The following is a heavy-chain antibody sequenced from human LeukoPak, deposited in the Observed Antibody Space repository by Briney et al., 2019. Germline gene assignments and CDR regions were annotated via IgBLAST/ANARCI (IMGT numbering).Heavy chain of an antibody. Sequence: PSETLSLTCAVYGGSFSGYYWGWIRQPPGKGLQWIGEITHNGYTNYNPALKSRVTISIDTCKNEFSLKVSSVTAADMAIYYCAASGGPINWFDPWGQGTLVTVSS. CDR3: AASGGPINWFDP. V-gene: IGHV4-34*01. CDR1: GGSFSGYY. J-gene: IGHJ5*02. D-gene: IGHD3-10*01. CDR2: ITHNGYT.